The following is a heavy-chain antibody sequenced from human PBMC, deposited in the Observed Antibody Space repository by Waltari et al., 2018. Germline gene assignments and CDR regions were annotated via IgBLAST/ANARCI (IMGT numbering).Heavy chain of an antibody. J-gene: IGHJ5*02. Sequence: QVQLQESGPGLVKPSETLSLTCAVSGYSINSGYYWGWIRQPPGRGLEWIGSIYYSGNTYYNPSLKSRVTISVDTSKNQFSLKLSSVTAADTAVYFCTRGPNIVVVPAAMAWFDPWGQGTLVTVSS. V-gene: IGHV4-38-2*01. CDR3: TRGPNIVVVPAAMAWFDP. D-gene: IGHD2-2*01. CDR1: GYSINSGYY. CDR2: IYYSGNT.